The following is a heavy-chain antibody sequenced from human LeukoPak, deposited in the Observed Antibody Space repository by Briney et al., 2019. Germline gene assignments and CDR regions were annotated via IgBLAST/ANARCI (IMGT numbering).Heavy chain of an antibody. J-gene: IGHJ3*02. Sequence: GGSLRLSCAASGFTFSSYSMNWVRQAPGKGLEWVSYISSGSGSIYYADSVKGRFTISRDNAKNSLYLQMNSLRAEDTAVYYCARFEQWLIGGAFDIWGQGTTVTVSS. D-gene: IGHD6-19*01. CDR1: GFTFSSYS. CDR2: ISSGSGSI. V-gene: IGHV3-48*04. CDR3: ARFEQWLIGGAFDI.